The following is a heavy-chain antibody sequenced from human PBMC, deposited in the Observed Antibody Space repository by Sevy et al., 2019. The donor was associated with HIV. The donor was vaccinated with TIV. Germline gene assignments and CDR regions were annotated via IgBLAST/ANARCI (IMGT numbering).Heavy chain of an antibody. V-gene: IGHV4-59*01. D-gene: IGHD3-3*01. Sequence: SETLSLTCTVSGGSISSYYWSWIRQPPGKGLEWIGYIYYSGGTNYNPSLKSRVTISVDTSKNQFSLKLSSVTAADMAVYYCSRCTYDDFWSGYYSYSASYYFDYWGQGTLVTVSS. CDR1: GGSISSYY. CDR2: IYYSGGT. CDR3: SRCTYDDFWSGYYSYSASYYFDY. J-gene: IGHJ4*02.